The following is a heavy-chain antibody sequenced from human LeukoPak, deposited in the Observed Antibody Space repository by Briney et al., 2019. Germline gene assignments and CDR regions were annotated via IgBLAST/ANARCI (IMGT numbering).Heavy chain of an antibody. CDR3: AKSLTDRWFGEFRFDP. J-gene: IGHJ5*02. D-gene: IGHD3-10*01. CDR2: IYYRGST. Sequence: PSETLSLTCTVSGGSISSSSYYWGWIRHPPGKGLEWSGSIYYRGSTNYNPSLKSRVTISVDTSKNQFSLKLSSVTAADTAVYYCAKSLTDRWFGEFRFDPWGQGTLVTVSS. CDR1: GGSISSSSYY. V-gene: IGHV4-39*07.